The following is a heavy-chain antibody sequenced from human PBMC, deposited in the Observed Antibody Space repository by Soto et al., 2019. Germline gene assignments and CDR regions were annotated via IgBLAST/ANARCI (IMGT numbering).Heavy chain of an antibody. CDR2: ISSHGDTT. V-gene: IGHV3-23*01. J-gene: IGHJ4*02. CDR1: GFLFSSYA. CDR3: AKDSNKYSSSLRGRYFDY. D-gene: IGHD4-4*01. Sequence: PGGSLRLSCEASGFLFSSYAMNWVRQAPGKGLEWVSSISSHGDTTYYAESVRGRFTISRDNSKNTLFLQMNSLGAEDTAVYYCAKDSNKYSSSLRGRYFDYWGQGIGVTVSS.